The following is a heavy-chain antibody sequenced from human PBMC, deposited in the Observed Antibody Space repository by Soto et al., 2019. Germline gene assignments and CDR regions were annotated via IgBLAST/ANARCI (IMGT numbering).Heavy chain of an antibody. J-gene: IGHJ6*02. CDR1: GGTFISYA. V-gene: IGHV1-69*01. CDR3: ARALEGASLVGGSYYGMDD. CDR2: LIAIFGTA. D-gene: IGHD1-26*01. Sequence: QVQLVQSGAEVKKPGSSVKVSCKASGGTFISYAISWVRQAPGQGLEWMGGLIAIFGTANYAQKLQGRGTITTDESKSTAYMELTGLRSEDTAVYYCARALEGASLVGGSYYGMDDWGQGTTVTVS.